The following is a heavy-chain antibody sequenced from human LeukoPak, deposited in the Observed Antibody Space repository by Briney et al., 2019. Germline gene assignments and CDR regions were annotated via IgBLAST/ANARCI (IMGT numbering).Heavy chain of an antibody. D-gene: IGHD6-13*01. Sequence: GGSLRLSCAASGFTVNNNYMSWVRQAPGKGLEWVSVIYSGGRTYYADSVKGRFTISRDNSKNSLYLQMNSLRAEDTAVYYCARDDIAAGGTTDLWGQGTLVTVSS. CDR1: GFTVNNNY. CDR3: ARDDIAAGGTTDL. CDR2: IYSGGRT. J-gene: IGHJ5*02. V-gene: IGHV3-53*01.